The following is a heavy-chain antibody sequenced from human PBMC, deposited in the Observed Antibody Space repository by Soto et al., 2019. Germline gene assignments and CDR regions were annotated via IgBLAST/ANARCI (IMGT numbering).Heavy chain of an antibody. CDR2: IRSKANSYAT. D-gene: IGHD3-10*01. J-gene: IGHJ4*02. CDR1: GFTFSGSA. CDR3: NYVGDQWFGERADDY. Sequence: EVQVVESGGGLVQPGGSLKLSCAASGFTFSGSAMHWVRQASGKGLEWLGRIRSKANSYATAYAASVKGRFTISRDDSKNTAYLQMNSLKTEDTAVYYCNYVGDQWFGERADDYWGQGTLATVSS. V-gene: IGHV3-73*02.